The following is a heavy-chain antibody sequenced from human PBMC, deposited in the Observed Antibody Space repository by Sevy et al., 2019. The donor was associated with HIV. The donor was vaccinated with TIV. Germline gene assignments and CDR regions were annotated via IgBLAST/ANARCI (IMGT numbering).Heavy chain of an antibody. D-gene: IGHD3-9*01. V-gene: IGHV6-1*01. CDR3: AREALRYFDWLLPFYFDY. Sequence: SQTLSLTCAISGDSVSSNSAAWNWIRQSPSRGLEWLGRTYYRSKWYNDYAVSVKSRITINPDTSKNKYSLQLSSVTPDDTAVYYCAREALRYFDWLLPFYFDYWGQGTLVTVSS. J-gene: IGHJ4*02. CDR1: GDSVSSNSAA. CDR2: TYYRSKWYN.